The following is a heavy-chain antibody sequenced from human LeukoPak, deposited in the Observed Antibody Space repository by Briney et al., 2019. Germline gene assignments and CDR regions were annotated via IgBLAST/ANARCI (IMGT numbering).Heavy chain of an antibody. V-gene: IGHV3-30*18. CDR3: AKGLGSSGYYYVFDY. D-gene: IGHD3-22*01. Sequence: PGGSLRLSCAASGFTFSSYGMHWVRQAPGKGLEWVAVISYDGSNKYYADSVKGRFTISRDNSKNTLYLQMYSLRAEDTAVYYCAKGLGSSGYYYVFDYWGQGTLVTVSS. CDR2: ISYDGSNK. J-gene: IGHJ4*02. CDR1: GFTFSSYG.